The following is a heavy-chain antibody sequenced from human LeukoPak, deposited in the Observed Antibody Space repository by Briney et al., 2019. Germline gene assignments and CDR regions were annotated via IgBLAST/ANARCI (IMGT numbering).Heavy chain of an antibody. D-gene: IGHD6-13*01. CDR2: IISSGSAI. J-gene: IGHJ4*02. CDR1: GFTFSSYT. V-gene: IGHV3-48*04. Sequence: GGSLRLSCVASGFTFSSYTMNRVRQAPGERLWWLSYIISSGSAIYYADSVKGRFTISRDNAKNSLYLQMNSLRAEDTAVYYCAKDLRPDVAAAGTDYWGQGTLVTVSS. CDR3: AKDLRPDVAAAGTDY.